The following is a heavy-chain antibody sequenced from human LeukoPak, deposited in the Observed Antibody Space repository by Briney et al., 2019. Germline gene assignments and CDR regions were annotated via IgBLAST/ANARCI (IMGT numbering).Heavy chain of an antibody. CDR3: ARGPYLDYGDYDWFDP. J-gene: IGHJ5*02. CDR1: GFTFSSYW. V-gene: IGHV3-74*01. CDR2: IKSDGSST. D-gene: IGHD4-17*01. Sequence: GGSLRLSCAASGFTFSSYWMHWVRQAPGKGLVWVSRIKSDGSSTSYADSVKGRFTISRDNAKNTLYLQMNSLRAEDTAVYYCARGPYLDYGDYDWFDPWGQGTLVTVSS.